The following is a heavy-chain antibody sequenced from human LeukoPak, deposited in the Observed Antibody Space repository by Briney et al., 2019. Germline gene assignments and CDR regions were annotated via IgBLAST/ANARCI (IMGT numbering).Heavy chain of an antibody. V-gene: IGHV5-51*01. J-gene: IGHJ6*02. Sequence: PGESLKISCKGSGYSFTSYWIGWVRQMPGKGLEWMGIIYPGDSDTRYSPSFQGQVTISADKSISTAYLQWSSLKASDTAMYYCARITHVTYYEPYGMDVWGQGTTVTVSS. D-gene: IGHD3-22*01. CDR2: IYPGDSDT. CDR3: ARITHVTYYEPYGMDV. CDR1: GYSFTSYW.